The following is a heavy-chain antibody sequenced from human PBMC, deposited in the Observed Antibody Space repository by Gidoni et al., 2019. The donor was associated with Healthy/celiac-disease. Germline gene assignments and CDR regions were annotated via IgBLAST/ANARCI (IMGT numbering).Heavy chain of an antibody. CDR1: VASFSGYY. CDR3: ARRPLNIAADVRFDY. J-gene: IGHJ4*02. CDR2: INHSGST. D-gene: IGHD6-13*01. Sequence: VQLQPWCALLFKPSDPLSLTCAFSVASFSGYYWSWIRHPPGKGLEWIGEINHSGSTNYNPSLKSRVTISVDTSKNQFSLKLSSVTAADTAVYYCARRPLNIAADVRFDYWGQGTLVTVSS. V-gene: IGHV4-34*01.